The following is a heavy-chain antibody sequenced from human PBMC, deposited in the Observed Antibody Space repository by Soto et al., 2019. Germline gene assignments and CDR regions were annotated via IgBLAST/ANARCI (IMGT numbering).Heavy chain of an antibody. V-gene: IGHV1-8*01. CDR2: MNPNSGNT. Sequence: QVQLVQSGAEVKKPGASVEVSCKASGYTFTSYDINWVRHATGQGLEWMGWMNPNSGNTGYAQKFQGRVTMTRNTSISTAYMELSSLRAEDTAVYYWARGEYIVGVVAAYGSDYCGQGTIGCVSS. CDR3: ARGEYIVGVVAAYGSDY. D-gene: IGHD2-15*01. CDR1: GYTFTSYD. J-gene: IGHJ4*02.